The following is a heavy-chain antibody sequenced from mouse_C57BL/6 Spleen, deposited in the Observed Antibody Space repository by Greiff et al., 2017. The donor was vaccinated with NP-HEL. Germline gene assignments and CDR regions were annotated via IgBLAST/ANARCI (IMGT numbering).Heavy chain of an antibody. D-gene: IGHD1-1*01. V-gene: IGHV1-66*01. CDR3: ARDMDGSSYDWYFDV. Sequence: VQGVESGPELVKPGASVKISCKASGYSFTSYYIHWVKQRPGQGLEWIGWIYPGSGNTKYNEKFKGKATLTADTSSSTAYMQLSSLTSEDSAVYYCARDMDGSSYDWYFDVWGTGTTVTVSS. J-gene: IGHJ1*03. CDR1: GYSFTSYY. CDR2: IYPGSGNT.